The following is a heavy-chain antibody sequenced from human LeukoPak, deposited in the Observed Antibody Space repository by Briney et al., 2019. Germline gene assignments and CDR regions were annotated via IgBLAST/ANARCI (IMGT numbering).Heavy chain of an antibody. Sequence: PGGSLRLSCAASGLTFSSYGMHWVRQAPGKGLEWVSSISGNGGSISYADSVKGRFTISRDNFKNTLYLQMNSLRAEDTAVYYCAKDTLVVPAASDAFHIWGQGTMVTVSS. J-gene: IGHJ3*02. D-gene: IGHD2-2*01. CDR1: GLTFSSYG. V-gene: IGHV3-23*01. CDR3: AKDTLVVPAASDAFHI. CDR2: ISGNGGSI.